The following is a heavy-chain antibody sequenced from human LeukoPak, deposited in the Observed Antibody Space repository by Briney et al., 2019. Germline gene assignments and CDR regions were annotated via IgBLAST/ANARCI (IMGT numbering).Heavy chain of an antibody. CDR3: ARRLTQYDCFDP. J-gene: IGHJ5*02. CDR2: TYYRSTWYN. D-gene: IGHD2-2*01. CDR1: GDSVSSNSVT. Sequence: SQTLSLTCAISGDSVSSNSVTWNWIRQSPSRGLEWLGRTYYRSTWYNDYAVSVRGRITVNPDTSKNQFSLHLNSVTPEDTAVYFCARRLTQYDCFDPWGQGILVTVSS. V-gene: IGHV6-1*01.